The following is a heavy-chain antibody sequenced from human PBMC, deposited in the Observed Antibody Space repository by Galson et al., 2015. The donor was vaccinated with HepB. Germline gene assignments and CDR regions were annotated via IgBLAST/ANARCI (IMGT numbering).Heavy chain of an antibody. CDR2: INTNTGNP. Sequence: SVKVSCKASGYTFTSYAMNWVRQAPGQGLEWMGWINTNTGNPTYAQGFTGRFVFSLDTSVSTAYLQISSLKAEDTAVYYCASLTAAAAHTFDPWGQGTLVTVSS. CDR3: ASLTAAAAHTFDP. V-gene: IGHV7-4-1*02. J-gene: IGHJ5*02. CDR1: GYTFTSYA. D-gene: IGHD6-13*01.